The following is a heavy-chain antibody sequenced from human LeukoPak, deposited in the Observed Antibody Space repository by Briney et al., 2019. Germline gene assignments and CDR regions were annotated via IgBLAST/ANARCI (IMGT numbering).Heavy chain of an antibody. V-gene: IGHV3-9*01. J-gene: IGHJ3*02. CDR3: AKDMVRGVIYAFDI. D-gene: IGHD3-10*01. CDR1: GFTFDDYA. Sequence: GGSLRLSCAASGFTFDDYAMHWVRQAPGKGLEWVSGINWNSGNIGYADSVKGRFTISRDNAKNSLYLQMNGLRAEDTALYYCAKDMVRGVIYAFDIWGQGTMVTVSS. CDR2: INWNSGNI.